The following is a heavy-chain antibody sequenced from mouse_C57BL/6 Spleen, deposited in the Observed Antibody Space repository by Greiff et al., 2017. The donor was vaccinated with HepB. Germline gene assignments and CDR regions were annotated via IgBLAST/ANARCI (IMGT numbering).Heavy chain of an antibody. D-gene: IGHD1-1*01. J-gene: IGHJ4*01. Sequence: EVQLVESEGGLVQPGSSMKLSCTASGFTFSDYYMAWVRQVPEKGLEWVANINYDGSSTYYLDSLKSRFIISRDNAKNILYLQMSSLKSEDTATYYCARDRGVGMAFGAMDYWGQGTSVTVSS. CDR2: INYDGSST. CDR1: GFTFSDYY. V-gene: IGHV5-16*01. CDR3: ARDRGVGMAFGAMDY.